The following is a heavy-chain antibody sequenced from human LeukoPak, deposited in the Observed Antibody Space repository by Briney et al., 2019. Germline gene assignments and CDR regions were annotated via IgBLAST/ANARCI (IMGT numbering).Heavy chain of an antibody. J-gene: IGHJ4*02. Sequence: SETLSLTCAVYGGSFSGYYWSWIRQPPGKGLEWIGEINHSGSTNYNPSLKSRVTISVDTSKNQFSLKLSSVTAADTAVYYCARSPQDYGDLLRDYWGQGTLITVSS. D-gene: IGHD4-17*01. CDR1: GGSFSGYY. V-gene: IGHV4-34*01. CDR3: ARSPQDYGDLLRDY. CDR2: INHSGST.